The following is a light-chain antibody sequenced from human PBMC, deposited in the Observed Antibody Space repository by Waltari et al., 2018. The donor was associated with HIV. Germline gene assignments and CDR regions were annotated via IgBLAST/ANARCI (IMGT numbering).Light chain of an antibody. CDR3: QAWGRSTSGV. J-gene: IGLJ3*02. V-gene: IGLV3-1*01. CDR2: QDN. CDR1: EFADQY. Sequence: SYELTERPSAHVSPRQTASITCTAYEFADQYTCWYQQKPGQSPLLVIYQDNKRPSGIPERFSGSSSGHTATLTISGTMPLDEADYYCQAWGRSTSGVFGRGTKLTVL.